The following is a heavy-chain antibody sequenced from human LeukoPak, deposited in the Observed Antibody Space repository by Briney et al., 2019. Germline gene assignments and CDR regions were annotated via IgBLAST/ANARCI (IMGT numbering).Heavy chain of an antibody. D-gene: IGHD2-2*01. CDR2: IYYSGST. CDR3: ARVAIVVVPAAPDIDYYYYYMDV. Sequence: SETLSLTCTVSGGSISSGDYSWSWIRQPPGKGLEWIGYIYYSGSTYYNPSLKSRVTISVDTSKNQFSLKLSSVTAADTAVYYCARVAIVVVPAAPDIDYYYYYMDVWGKGTTVTVSS. V-gene: IGHV4-30-4*08. CDR1: GGSISSGDYS. J-gene: IGHJ6*03.